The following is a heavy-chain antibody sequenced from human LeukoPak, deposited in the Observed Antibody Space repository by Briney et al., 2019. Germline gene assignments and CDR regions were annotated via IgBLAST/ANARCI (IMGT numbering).Heavy chain of an antibody. V-gene: IGHV1-2*02. CDR3: ARDRSGQGYYFDY. CDR1: GYTFTGYY. Sequence: ASVKVSCKASGYTFTGYYMHWVRQAPGQGLEWMGWINPNSGGTSYAQKFQGRVTMTRDTFISTAYMELGRLRSDDTAVYYCARDRSGQGYYFDYWGQGTLVTVSS. J-gene: IGHJ4*02. D-gene: IGHD3-3*01. CDR2: INPNSGGT.